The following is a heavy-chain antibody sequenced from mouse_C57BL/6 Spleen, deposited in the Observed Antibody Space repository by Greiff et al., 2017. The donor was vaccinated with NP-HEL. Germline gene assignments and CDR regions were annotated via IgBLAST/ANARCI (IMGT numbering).Heavy chain of an antibody. J-gene: IGHJ3*01. CDR1: GFNIKDYY. CDR2: IDPEDGET. D-gene: IGHD2-4*01. CDR3: ARSPTMIREWFAY. V-gene: IGHV14-2*01. Sequence: EVKVVESGAELVKPGASVKLSCTASGFNIKDYYMHWVKQRTEQGLEWIGRIDPEDGETKYAPKFQGKATITADTSSNTAYLQLSSLTSEDTAVYYCARSPTMIREWFAYWGQGTLVTVSA.